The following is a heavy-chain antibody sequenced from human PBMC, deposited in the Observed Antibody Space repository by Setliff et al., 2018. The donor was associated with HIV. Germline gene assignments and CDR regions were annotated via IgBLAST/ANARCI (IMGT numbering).Heavy chain of an antibody. CDR2: IYFSGTP. J-gene: IGHJ6*03. Sequence: LSLTCTVSGGSINSRSYYWAWIRQPPGKGLEWVASIYFSGTPYYNPSLKNRVTISVDTSKNQFSLKLRSVTAADTALYYCARGRYRSRWYASDHYYIDVWGKGTTVTVSS. D-gene: IGHD6-13*01. V-gene: IGHV4-39*01. CDR3: ARGRYRSRWYASDHYYIDV. CDR1: GGSINSRSYY.